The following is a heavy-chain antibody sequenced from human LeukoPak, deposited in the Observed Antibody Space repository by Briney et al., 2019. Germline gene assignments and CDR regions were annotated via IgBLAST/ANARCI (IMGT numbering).Heavy chain of an antibody. CDR2: ISSNGGST. V-gene: IGHV3-64D*06. Sequence: GGSLRLSCSASGFTFSSYAMHWVRQAPGKGLEYVSAISSNGGSTCYADSVKGRFTISRDNSKNTLYLQMSSLRAEDTAVYYCVDTGFMSTCAGVGVSAFDIWVHGTMVTVSS. CDR3: VDTGFMSTCAGVGVSAFDI. J-gene: IGHJ3*02. CDR1: GFTFSSYA. D-gene: IGHD3-16*01.